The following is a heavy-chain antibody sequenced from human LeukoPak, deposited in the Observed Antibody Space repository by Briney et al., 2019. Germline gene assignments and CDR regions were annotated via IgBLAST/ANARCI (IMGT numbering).Heavy chain of an antibody. Sequence: GGSLRLSCAASGFTFSSYAMSWVRQAPGKGLEWVSAISGSGGSTYYADSVKGRFTISRDNSKSTLYLQMNSLRTEDTAVYYCAREMRDYQLLKNFDYWGQGTLVTVSS. V-gene: IGHV3-23*01. J-gene: IGHJ4*02. CDR2: ISGSGGST. CDR3: AREMRDYQLLKNFDY. D-gene: IGHD2-2*01. CDR1: GFTFSSYA.